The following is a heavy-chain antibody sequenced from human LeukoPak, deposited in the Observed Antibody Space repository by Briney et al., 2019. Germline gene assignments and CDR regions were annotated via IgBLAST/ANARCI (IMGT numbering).Heavy chain of an antibody. J-gene: IGHJ5*02. CDR2: IFTTGST. CDR1: GGSISSGSYY. Sequence: PSETLSLTCTVSGGSISSGSYYWSWIRQPAGKGLEWIGRIFTTGSTNYNPSLKSRVTISVDTSKNQFSLKLSSVTAADTAVYYCARRGRTDWFDPWGQGTLVTVSS. V-gene: IGHV4-61*02. D-gene: IGHD1-1*01. CDR3: ARRGRTDWFDP.